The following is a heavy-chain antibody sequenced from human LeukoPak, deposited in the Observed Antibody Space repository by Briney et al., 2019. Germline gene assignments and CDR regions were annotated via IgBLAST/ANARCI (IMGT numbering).Heavy chain of an antibody. Sequence: GGSLRLSCAASGFTFSSFWMSWVRQAPGKGLEWVANIKQDGSEKYYMDSVKGRFTISRDNAKNSLYLQMNSLRAEDTAVYYCAREDYGGYVTDAFDIWGQGTIVTVSS. CDR3: AREDYGGYVTDAFDI. J-gene: IGHJ3*02. D-gene: IGHD4-17*01. CDR1: GFTFSSFW. V-gene: IGHV3-7*01. CDR2: IKQDGSEK.